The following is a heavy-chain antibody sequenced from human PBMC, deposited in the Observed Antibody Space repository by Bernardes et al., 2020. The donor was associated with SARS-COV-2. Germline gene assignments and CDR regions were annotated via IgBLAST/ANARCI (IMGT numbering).Heavy chain of an antibody. CDR2: RGVSGGST. CDR1: GFIFSNYA. V-gene: IGHV3-23*01. J-gene: IGHJ3*02. D-gene: IGHD2-2*01. CDR3: AKSQYQLLDDAFDI. Sequence: GYLSPSRAASGFIFSNYAMNWVRPAPGKGLEWVSIRGVSGGSTYYADSVKGRFTISRDNSKNTLYLQMNSLRAEDTAVYYCAKSQYQLLDDAFDIWGQGTMVTVSS.